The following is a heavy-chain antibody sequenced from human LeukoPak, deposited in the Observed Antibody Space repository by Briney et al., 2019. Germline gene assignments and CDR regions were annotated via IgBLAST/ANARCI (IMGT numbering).Heavy chain of an antibody. CDR3: ARVDGGTYGNDAFDI. CDR2: INSDGSST. Sequence: PGGSLRLSCAASGFTFSSYWMHWVRQAPGKGLVCVSRINSDGSSTSYAETVKGRFTISRDNAKNTLYLQMNSLRAEDTAVYYCARVDGGTYGNDAFDIWGQGTMVAVSS. V-gene: IGHV3-74*01. J-gene: IGHJ3*02. D-gene: IGHD1-26*01. CDR1: GFTFSSYW.